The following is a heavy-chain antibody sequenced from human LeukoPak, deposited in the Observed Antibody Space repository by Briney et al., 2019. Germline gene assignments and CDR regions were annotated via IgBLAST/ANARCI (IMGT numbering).Heavy chain of an antibody. V-gene: IGHV1-69*01. J-gene: IGHJ6*03. D-gene: IGHD5-18*01. CDR1: GGSLNDYA. CDR2: IIPLLGRP. Sequence: ASVKVSCKVSGGSLNDYAISWLRQAPGQGLEWVGGIIPLLGRPTYAQKYEGKVTITADESTSTAYMELQSLRSEDTAVYYCAREAARGKTAAMLWLMDVWGKGTAVSVSS. CDR3: AREAARGKTAAMLWLMDV.